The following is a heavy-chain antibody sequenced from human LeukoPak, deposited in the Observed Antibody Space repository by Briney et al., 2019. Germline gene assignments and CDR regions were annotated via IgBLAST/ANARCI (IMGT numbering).Heavy chain of an antibody. J-gene: IGHJ3*02. V-gene: IGHV3-30-3*01. CDR1: GFTFSSYA. CDR3: ARDQSWGKKPEAFDI. Sequence: GGSLRLSCAASGFTFSSYAMHWVRQAPGKGLEWVAVISYDGSNKYYADSVKGRFTISRDNSKNTLYLQMNSLRAEDTAVYYCARDQSWGKKPEAFDIWGQGTMVTVSS. CDR2: ISYDGSNK. D-gene: IGHD3-16*01.